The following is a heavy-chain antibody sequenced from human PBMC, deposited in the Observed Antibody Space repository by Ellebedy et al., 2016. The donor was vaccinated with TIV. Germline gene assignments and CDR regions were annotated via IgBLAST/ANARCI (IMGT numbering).Heavy chain of an antibody. CDR1: GGSISGRY. J-gene: IGHJ5*01. V-gene: IGHV4-59*08. Sequence: MPSETLSLTCTVSGGSISGRYWSWVRQPPGKGLEWIGYVSYSGSTHYNYNPSLKGRVTMSGDTSENHLSLRLDSVTAADTAVYYCGLAEGANGDYRLRIDSWGHGVLVTVSS. CDR2: VSYSGSTHY. CDR3: GLAEGANGDYRLRIDS. D-gene: IGHD4-17*01.